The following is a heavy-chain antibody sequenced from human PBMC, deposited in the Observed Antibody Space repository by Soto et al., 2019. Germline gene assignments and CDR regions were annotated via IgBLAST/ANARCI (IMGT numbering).Heavy chain of an antibody. Sequence: QVQLVQSGAEVRKPGSSVKVSCKASGGTFSRHAISWVRQAPGQGLEWMGGIIPIFGTGNHAQKFQGRVTIIADESTSTVYMELSSLRSEYTAMYYCARGWGYDSNDYYYAYWGQGTLVIVSS. J-gene: IGHJ4*02. D-gene: IGHD3-22*01. V-gene: IGHV1-69*01. CDR3: ARGWGYDSNDYYYAY. CDR2: IIPIFGTG. CDR1: GGTFSRHA.